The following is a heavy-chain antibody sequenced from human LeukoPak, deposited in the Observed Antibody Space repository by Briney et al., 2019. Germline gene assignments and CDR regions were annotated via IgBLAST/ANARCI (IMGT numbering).Heavy chain of an antibody. J-gene: IGHJ6*03. Sequence: GGSLRLSCATSGFTFSSYSMNWVRQAPGKGLEWVSSISSSSSYIYYADSVKGRFIISRDNSRNTLYLQMNSLRAEDTAIYYCAKNGDRGAYCSGGTCYPYYYYYMDVWGKGTTVTISS. CDR3: AKNGDRGAYCSGGTCYPYYYYYMDV. CDR2: ISSSSSYI. V-gene: IGHV3-21*04. D-gene: IGHD2-15*01. CDR1: GFTFSSYS.